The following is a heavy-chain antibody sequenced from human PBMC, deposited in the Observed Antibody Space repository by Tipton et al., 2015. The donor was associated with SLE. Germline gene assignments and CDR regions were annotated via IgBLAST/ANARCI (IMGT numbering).Heavy chain of an antibody. Sequence: TLSLTCTVSGGSISTHYWSWIRQPPGKGLEWIGYIYNSGSTNYNPSLKSRVTISVDTSKNQFSLKLSSVTAADTAGYYCARVFTTMIVVENDAFDIWGQGTMVTVSS. CDR2: IYNSGST. D-gene: IGHD3-22*01. J-gene: IGHJ3*02. CDR3: ARVFTTMIVVENDAFDI. CDR1: GGSISTHY. V-gene: IGHV4-59*11.